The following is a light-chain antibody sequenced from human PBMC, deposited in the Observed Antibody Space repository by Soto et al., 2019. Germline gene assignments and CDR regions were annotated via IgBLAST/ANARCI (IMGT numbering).Light chain of an antibody. J-gene: IGKJ5*01. Sequence: IQMTHSPSSLSASVGDRVTITCHASQDIKNYLNWYQQKSGKAPKLLIYDASDLETGVPSRFSGSGSGTDFTFTISSLQAEDIATYYCQQYENLPITFGQGTRLEIK. CDR3: QQYENLPIT. CDR1: QDIKNY. CDR2: DAS. V-gene: IGKV1-33*01.